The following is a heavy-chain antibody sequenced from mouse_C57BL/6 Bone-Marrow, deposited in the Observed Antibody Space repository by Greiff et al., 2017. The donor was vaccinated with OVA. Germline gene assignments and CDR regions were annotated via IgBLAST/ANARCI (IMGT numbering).Heavy chain of an antibody. CDR3: AITFYAMDY. Sequence: EVKVVESGGDLVKPGGSLKLSCAASGFTFSSYGMSWVRQTPDKRLEWVATISSGGSYTYYPDSVKGRFTISRDNAKNTLYLQMSSLKSEDTAMYYCAITFYAMDYWGQGTSVTVSS. J-gene: IGHJ4*01. V-gene: IGHV5-6*01. CDR1: GFTFSSYG. CDR2: ISSGGSYT. D-gene: IGHD1-3*01.